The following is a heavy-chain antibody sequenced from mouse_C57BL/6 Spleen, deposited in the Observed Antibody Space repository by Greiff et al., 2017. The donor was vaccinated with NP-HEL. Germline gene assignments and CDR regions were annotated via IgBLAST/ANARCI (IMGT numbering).Heavy chain of an antibody. J-gene: IGHJ3*01. CDR1: GFTFSDYG. CDR3: ARRALYYGHFAY. Sequence: EVQGVESGGGLVKPGGSLKLSCAASGFTFSDYGMHWVRQAPEKGLEWVAYISSGSSAIYYADTLKGRFTISGDNAKTTLYMQMTSLSSEDSAVYYCARRALYYGHFAYWGQGTLVTVSA. V-gene: IGHV5-17*01. D-gene: IGHD2-1*01. CDR2: ISSGSSAI.